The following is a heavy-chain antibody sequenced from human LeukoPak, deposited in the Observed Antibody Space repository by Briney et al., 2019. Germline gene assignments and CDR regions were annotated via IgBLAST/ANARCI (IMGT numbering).Heavy chain of an antibody. V-gene: IGHV4-39*01. CDR1: GGSISSSSYY. Sequence: SETLSLTCTVSGGSISSSSYYWGWIRQPPGKGLEWIGSIYYSGSTYYNPSLKSRVTISVDTSKNQFSLKLSSVTAADTAVYYCASYSSSWSTNWFDPWGQGTLVTVSS. J-gene: IGHJ5*02. D-gene: IGHD6-13*01. CDR2: IYYSGST. CDR3: ASYSSSWSTNWFDP.